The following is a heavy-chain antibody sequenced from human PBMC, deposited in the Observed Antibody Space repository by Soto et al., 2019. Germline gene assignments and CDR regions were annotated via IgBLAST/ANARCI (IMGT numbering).Heavy chain of an antibody. Sequence: QVQLVQSGAEVKKPGASVKVSCKASGYTFTSYGISWVRQAPGQGLEWMGWISAYNGNTNYAQKLKGRVTMPTDTSTSTAYMELRSLRSDDTAVYYCASDLVPHRVVVSGGRNWFDPWGQGTLVTVSS. CDR1: GYTFTSYG. CDR2: ISAYNGNT. J-gene: IGHJ5*02. V-gene: IGHV1-18*01. CDR3: ASDLVPHRVVVSGGRNWFDP. D-gene: IGHD2-21*02.